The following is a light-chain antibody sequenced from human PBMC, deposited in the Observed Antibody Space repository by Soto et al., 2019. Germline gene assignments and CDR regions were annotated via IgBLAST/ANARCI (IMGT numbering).Light chain of an antibody. CDR1: QSISSY. J-gene: IGKJ2*01. V-gene: IGKV1-39*01. CDR3: QQRYSTPRT. CDR2: AAS. Sequence: DIPMTQSPSSLSASVGDRVTITCRASQSISSYLNWYQQKPGKAPKLLIYAASSLQSGVPSRFSGTGSGTDFTLTISRLQPEDFATYYCQQRYSTPRTFGQGNKLEIK.